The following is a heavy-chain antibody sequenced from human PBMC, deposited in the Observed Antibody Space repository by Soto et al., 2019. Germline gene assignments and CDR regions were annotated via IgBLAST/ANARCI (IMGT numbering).Heavy chain of an antibody. Sequence: QVQLVQSGAEVKKPGSSVKVSCKASGGTFSSYAISWVRQAPGQGLEWMGGIIPIFGTANYAQKFQGRVTITADESTSTAYMELSSLRSEDTAVYYCARDVFPPLYGSEGDWFDPWGQGTLVTVSS. CDR2: IIPIFGTA. CDR3: ARDVFPPLYGSEGDWFDP. CDR1: GGTFSSYA. V-gene: IGHV1-69*01. J-gene: IGHJ5*02. D-gene: IGHD3-10*01.